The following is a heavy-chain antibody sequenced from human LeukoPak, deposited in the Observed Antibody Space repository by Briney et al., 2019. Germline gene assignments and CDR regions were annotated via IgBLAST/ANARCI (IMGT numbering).Heavy chain of an antibody. V-gene: IGHV3-23*01. J-gene: IGHJ4*02. CDR3: ARIGSGFHFDY. D-gene: IGHD6-19*01. CDR1: GFTFSSCA. Sequence: GGSLRLSCAVSGFTFSSCAMSWVRQAPGQGLEWVSSISDSGDSTHYGDSAEGRFTISRDNSKNTLFLQMNSLRAVDTAVYYCARIGSGFHFDYWGQGTLVTVSS. CDR2: ISDSGDST.